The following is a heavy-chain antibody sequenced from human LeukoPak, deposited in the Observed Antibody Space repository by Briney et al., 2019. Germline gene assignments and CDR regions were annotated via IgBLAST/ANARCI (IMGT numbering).Heavy chain of an antibody. V-gene: IGHV4-59*08. CDR1: GGSISSYY. CDR3: ASRVVVITKDAFDI. Sequence: PSETLSLTCTVSGGSISSYYWSWIRQPPGKGLEWVGYIYYSGSTNYNPSLKSRVTISVDTSKNQFSLKLSSVTAADTAVYYCASRVVVITKDAFDIWGQGTMVTVSS. D-gene: IGHD3-22*01. CDR2: IYYSGST. J-gene: IGHJ3*02.